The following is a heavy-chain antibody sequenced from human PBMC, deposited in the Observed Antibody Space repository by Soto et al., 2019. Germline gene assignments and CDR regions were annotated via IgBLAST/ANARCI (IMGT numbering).Heavy chain of an antibody. CDR2: ISYDGSNK. CDR1: GFTFSSYA. D-gene: IGHD1-26*01. V-gene: IGHV3-30-3*01. Sequence: QVQLVESGGGVVQPGRSLRLSCAASGFTFSSYAMHWVRQAPGKGLEWVAVISYDGSNKYYADSVKGRFTISRDNSKNAVYLQMNSLRAEDTAVYYCARVHESYYVFDYWGQGTLVTVSS. CDR3: ARVHESYYVFDY. J-gene: IGHJ4*02.